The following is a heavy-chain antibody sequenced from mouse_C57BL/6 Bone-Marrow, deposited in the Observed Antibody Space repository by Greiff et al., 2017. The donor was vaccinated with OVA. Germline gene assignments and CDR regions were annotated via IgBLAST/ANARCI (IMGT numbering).Heavy chain of an antibody. Sequence: VKLMESGAELVRPGTSVKVSCKASGYAFTNYLIEWVKQRPGQGLEWIGVINPGSGGTNYNEKFKGKATLTADKSSSTAYMQLSSLTSEDSAVYFCARSSHAMDYWGQGTSVTVSS. V-gene: IGHV1-54*01. CDR1: GYAFTNYL. CDR2: INPGSGGT. CDR3: ARSSHAMDY. J-gene: IGHJ4*01.